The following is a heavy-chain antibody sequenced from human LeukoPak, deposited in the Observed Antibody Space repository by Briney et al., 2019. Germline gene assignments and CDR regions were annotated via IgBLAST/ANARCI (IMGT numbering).Heavy chain of an antibody. J-gene: IGHJ6*02. V-gene: IGHV4-34*01. CDR2: IYHSGST. CDR3: ARGGYYYGMDV. Sequence: PSETLSLTCAVYAGSFSGYYWSWIRQPPGKGLEWIGYIYHSGSTYYNPSLKGRVTISVDRSKHQFSLKLSSVTAADTAVYYCARGGYYYGMDVWGQGTTVTVSS. CDR1: AGSFSGYY.